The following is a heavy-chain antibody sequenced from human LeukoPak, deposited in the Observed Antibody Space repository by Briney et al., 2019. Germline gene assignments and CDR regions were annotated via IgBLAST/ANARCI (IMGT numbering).Heavy chain of an antibody. CDR1: GYTFTSYG. CDR2: ISAYNGNT. CDR3: ARVSPYAQWLGPGYYYGMDV. J-gene: IGHJ6*02. Sequence: GASVKVSCKASGYTFTSYGISWVRQAPGQGLEWMGWISAYNGNTKYAQKLQGRVTMSTDTSPSTAYMELRSLRSDDTAVYYCARVSPYAQWLGPGYYYGMDVWGQGTTVTVSS. V-gene: IGHV1-18*01. D-gene: IGHD6-19*01.